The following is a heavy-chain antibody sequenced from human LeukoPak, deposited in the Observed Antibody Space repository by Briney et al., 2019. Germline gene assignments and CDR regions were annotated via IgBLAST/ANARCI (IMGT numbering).Heavy chain of an antibody. CDR1: GGSISSGGYY. Sequence: PSETLSLTCTVSGGSISSGGYYWSWIRQHPGKGLEWIGYIYYSGSTYYNPSLKGRVTISVDTSKNQFSLKLSSVTAADTAVYYCARGQTNDYGDYGENWFDPWGQGTLVTVSS. CDR3: ARGQTNDYGDYGENWFDP. D-gene: IGHD4-17*01. J-gene: IGHJ5*02. CDR2: IYYSGST. V-gene: IGHV4-31*03.